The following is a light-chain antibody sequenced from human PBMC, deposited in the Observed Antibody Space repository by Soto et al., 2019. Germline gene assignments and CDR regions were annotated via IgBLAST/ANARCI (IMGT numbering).Light chain of an antibody. Sequence: EIVLTQSPATLSLSPGERATLSCRASQSVSSYFAWYQQKPGQAPRLLIYDASNRATGIPARFSGSGSVTDFTLTISSLDPEDFSVYYCQQRSEWPLSFGGGTKMEIK. CDR3: QQRSEWPLS. CDR1: QSVSSY. CDR2: DAS. J-gene: IGKJ4*01. V-gene: IGKV3-11*01.